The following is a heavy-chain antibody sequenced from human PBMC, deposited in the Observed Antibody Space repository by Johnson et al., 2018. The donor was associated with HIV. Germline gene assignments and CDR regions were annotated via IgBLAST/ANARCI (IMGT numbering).Heavy chain of an antibody. V-gene: IGHV3-64*04. CDR1: GFTFSDYA. CDR3: AKGPQGIATPDAFDI. D-gene: IGHD2-21*01. J-gene: IGHJ3*02. CDR2: ISGSGGRK. Sequence: VQLVESGGCVVQPGRSLRHSCAASGFTFSDYAMHWVRQAPGKGLEYVSAISGSGGRKYYADSVKGRFTISRDNSKNTLYLQMNSLRAEDTAVYYCAKGPQGIATPDAFDIWGQGTMVTVSS.